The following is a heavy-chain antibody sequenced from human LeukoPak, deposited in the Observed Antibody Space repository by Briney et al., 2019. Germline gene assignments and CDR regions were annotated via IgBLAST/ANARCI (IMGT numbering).Heavy chain of an antibody. V-gene: IGHV3-7*03. Sequence: GGSLRLSCAASGFTFSSYWMSWVRQAPGKGLEWVANIKQDGSEKYYVDSVEGRFTISRDNAKNSLYLQMNSLRAEDTAVYYCARPDTAMGMDWYFDLWGRGTLVTASS. CDR3: ARPDTAMGMDWYFDL. CDR2: IKQDGSEK. D-gene: IGHD5-18*01. CDR1: GFTFSSYW. J-gene: IGHJ2*01.